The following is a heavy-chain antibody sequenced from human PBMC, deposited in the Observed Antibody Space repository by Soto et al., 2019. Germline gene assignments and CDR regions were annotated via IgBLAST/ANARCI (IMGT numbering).Heavy chain of an antibody. V-gene: IGHV3-30-3*01. CDR2: ISNDGSNK. J-gene: IGHJ3*02. Sequence: QVQLVESGGGVVQPGRSLRLSCAASGFIFSSYSMHWVRQAPGKGLEWVAMISNDGSNKDYVDSVKGRFTISRDNSINTLSLQMNSLRAEDTAVYYCARDQFLDAFDIWGQGTMVTVSS. CDR3: ARDQFLDAFDI. CDR1: GFIFSSYS. D-gene: IGHD2-21*01.